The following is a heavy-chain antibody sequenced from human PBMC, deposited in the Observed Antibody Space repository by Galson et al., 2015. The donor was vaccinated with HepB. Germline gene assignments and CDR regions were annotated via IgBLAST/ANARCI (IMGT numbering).Heavy chain of an antibody. CDR1: GVTLGSYA. CDR2: VSGTGAHT. V-gene: IGHV3-21*01. Sequence: CLSLAGAASGVTLGSYAMSWVRQAPGKGLEWVSEVSGTGAHTYYADSVKGRFTISIENAKNSLYVQMNSLRAEDTAVYYCARDSYYDSGSLNWFDPWGQGTLVTVSS. D-gene: IGHD3-10*01. J-gene: IGHJ5*02. CDR3: ARDSYYDSGSLNWFDP.